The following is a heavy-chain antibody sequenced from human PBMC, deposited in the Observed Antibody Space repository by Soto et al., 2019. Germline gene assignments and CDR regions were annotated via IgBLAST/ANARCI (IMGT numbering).Heavy chain of an antibody. V-gene: IGHV1-69*02. CDR3: ARSGVEQQLVKGYDY. D-gene: IGHD6-13*01. CDR1: GGTFSSYT. CDR2: IIPILGIA. J-gene: IGHJ4*02. Sequence: QVQLVQSGAEVKQPGSSVKVSCKASGGTFSSYTISWVRQAPGQGLEWMGRIIPILGIANYAQKFQGRVTITADKSTSTAYMELSSLRSEDTAVYYCARSGVEQQLVKGYDYWGQGTLVTVSS.